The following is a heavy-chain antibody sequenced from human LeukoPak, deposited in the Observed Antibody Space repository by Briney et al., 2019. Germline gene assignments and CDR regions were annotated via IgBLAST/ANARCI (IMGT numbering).Heavy chain of an antibody. CDR1: RYSLCHLS. Sequence: SVKVSCKISRYSLCHLSILRVREAPGDRLEWMGGFDSENNKMVYSQQVQGRVTMTEDTSADTAYMELTSLRSEDTAVYFCATDRVYRSSGGSWGFFDYWGQGTLVIVSS. CDR2: FDSENNKM. CDR3: ATDRVYRSSGGSWGFFDY. V-gene: IGHV1-24*01. D-gene: IGHD6-19*01. J-gene: IGHJ4*02.